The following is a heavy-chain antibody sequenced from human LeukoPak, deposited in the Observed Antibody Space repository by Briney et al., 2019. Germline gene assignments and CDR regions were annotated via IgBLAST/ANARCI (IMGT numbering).Heavy chain of an antibody. Sequence: SETRSLTCAVSAGSINSHYWSWIRQRPGQGLEWIGYLYYSGSTNYNPSLKSRVTISVDASKNEFSLKLSSVNAADTAVYYCARGPSYDFWSGYLVYYYYYYMDVWGKGTTVTVSS. CDR2: LYYSGST. CDR3: ARGPSYDFWSGYLVYYYYYYMDV. D-gene: IGHD3-3*01. V-gene: IGHV4-59*11. CDR1: AGSINSHY. J-gene: IGHJ6*03.